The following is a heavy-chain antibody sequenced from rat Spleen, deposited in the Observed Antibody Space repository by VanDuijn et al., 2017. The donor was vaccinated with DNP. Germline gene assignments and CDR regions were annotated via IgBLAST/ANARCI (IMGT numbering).Heavy chain of an antibody. CDR1: GFTFSNYD. CDR3: ARRGHTTGLNWFTY. V-gene: IGHV5S13*01. D-gene: IGHD1-9*01. CDR2: ISPSGGST. J-gene: IGHJ3*01. Sequence: EVQLVESGGGLVQPGRSLKLSCAASGFTFSNYDMAWVRQAPTKGLEWVAYISPSGGSTYYRDSVKGRFTISRDNAKNTLYLQMDSLRSEDTATYYCARRGHTTGLNWFTYWGQGTLVTVSS.